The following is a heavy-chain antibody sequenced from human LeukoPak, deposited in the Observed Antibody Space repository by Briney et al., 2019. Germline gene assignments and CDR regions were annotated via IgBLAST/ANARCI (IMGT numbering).Heavy chain of an antibody. J-gene: IGHJ3*02. CDR1: GGSISTSTYY. D-gene: IGHD2-15*01. CDR3: ATCSGGSCYLVHAFDI. V-gene: IGHV4-39*01. Sequence: SVTLPLTCTVCGGSISTSTYYWGWIRQPPGKGLEWIGSIYYSGSTYYNPSLKSRVTISVDTSKNQFSLSLSSVTAADTAVFYCATCSGGSCYLVHAFDIWGQGKMVTVSS. CDR2: IYYSGST.